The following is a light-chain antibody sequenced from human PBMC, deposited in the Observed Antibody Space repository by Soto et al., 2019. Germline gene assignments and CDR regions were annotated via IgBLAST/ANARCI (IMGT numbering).Light chain of an antibody. Sequence: EIVMTQSPATLSVSPGERATLSCRASQSVSRNIAWYQQKPGQAPWLLIYGASTRAIGIPARFSGSGSGTEFTITISSLQSEDFAVYYCQQYNNWPTWAFGQGTNVEI. CDR1: QSVSRN. V-gene: IGKV3-15*01. J-gene: IGKJ1*01. CDR2: GAS. CDR3: QQYNNWPTWA.